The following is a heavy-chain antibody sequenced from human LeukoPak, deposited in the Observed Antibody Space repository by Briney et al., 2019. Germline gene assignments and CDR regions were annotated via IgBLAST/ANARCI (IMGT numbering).Heavy chain of an antibody. CDR3: ARLSASSAYYPADY. V-gene: IGHV4-59*01. J-gene: IGHJ4*02. D-gene: IGHD3-22*01. CDR1: GDSISSYY. Sequence: PSETLSITCTVSGDSISSYYSSWIRQPPGKGLEWIGYIYYSGSTSYNPSLKSRVTISVDTSKNHFSLNLSSVTAADTAVYYCARLSASSAYYPADYWGQGTLVTVSS. CDR2: IYYSGST.